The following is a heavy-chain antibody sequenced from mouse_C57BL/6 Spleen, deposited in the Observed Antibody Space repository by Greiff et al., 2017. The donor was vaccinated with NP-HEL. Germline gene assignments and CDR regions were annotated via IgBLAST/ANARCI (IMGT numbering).Heavy chain of an antibody. CDR3: ATTGVATGFDY. J-gene: IGHJ2*01. CDR2: INPSSGYT. CDR1: GYTFTSYT. D-gene: IGHD1-1*01. V-gene: IGHV1-4*01. Sequence: VQLQQSGAELARPGASVKMSCKASGYTFTSYTMHWVKQRPGQGLEWIGYINPSSGYTKYNQKFKDKATLTADKSSSTAYMQLSSLTSEDSAVYYCATTGVATGFDYWGQGTTLTVSS.